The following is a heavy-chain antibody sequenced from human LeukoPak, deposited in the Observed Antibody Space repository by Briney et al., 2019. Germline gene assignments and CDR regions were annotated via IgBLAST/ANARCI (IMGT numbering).Heavy chain of an antibody. D-gene: IGHD3-22*01. V-gene: IGHV1-69*01. J-gene: IGHJ4*02. CDR2: IIPIFGTA. CDR3: ASRTDVFYYDSSGFKPLDY. CDR1: GGTFSSYA. Sequence: SVKVSCKASGGTFSSYAISWVRQAPGQGLEWMGGIIPIFGTANYAQMFQGRVTITADEYTSTAYMELSSLRSEDTAVYYRASRTDVFYYDSSGFKPLDYWGQGTLVTVSS.